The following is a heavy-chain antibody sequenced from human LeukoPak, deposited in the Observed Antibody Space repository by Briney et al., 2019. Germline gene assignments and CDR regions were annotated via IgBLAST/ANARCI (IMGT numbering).Heavy chain of an antibody. J-gene: IGHJ4*02. CDR1: GFTFSSYS. V-gene: IGHV3-48*04. Sequence: GGSLRLSCAASGFTFSSYSMDWVRQAPGKGLEWVSYISSSSSTIYYADSVKGRFTISRDNAKNSLYLQMNSLRAEDAAVYYCARLWFGELSNHFDYWGQGTLVTVSS. D-gene: IGHD3-10*01. CDR2: ISSSSSTI. CDR3: ARLWFGELSNHFDY.